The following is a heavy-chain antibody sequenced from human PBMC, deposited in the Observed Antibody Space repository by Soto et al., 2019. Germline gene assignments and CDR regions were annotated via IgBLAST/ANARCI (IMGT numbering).Heavy chain of an antibody. V-gene: IGHV3-53*01. D-gene: IGHD6-19*01. CDR1: GFSVSSKY. J-gene: IGHJ4*02. CDR2: IYGGGTT. CDR3: VQTTGWPGFDF. Sequence: EVQLVESGGGLIQPGGSLRLSCAASGFSVSSKYMTWVRQAPGKGLEWVSVIYGGGTTYYADSVKGRFTISRDNSKNTLYLQINSLRAEATAVYYCVQTTGWPGFDFWGQGTLVIVSS.